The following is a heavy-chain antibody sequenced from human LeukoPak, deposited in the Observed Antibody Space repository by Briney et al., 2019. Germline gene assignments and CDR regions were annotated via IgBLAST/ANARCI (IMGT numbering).Heavy chain of an antibody. V-gene: IGHV1-18*01. CDR1: GYTFTSYG. CDR2: ISACNGNT. Sequence: ASVKVSCKASGYTFTSYGISWVRQAPGQGLEWMGWISACNGNTNYAQKLQGRVTMTTDTSTSTAYMELRSLRSDDTAVYYCARVRRCSSTSCFRSQSQDPVVGWFDPWGQGTLVTVSS. D-gene: IGHD2-2*01. J-gene: IGHJ5*02. CDR3: ARVRRCSSTSCFRSQSQDPVVGWFDP.